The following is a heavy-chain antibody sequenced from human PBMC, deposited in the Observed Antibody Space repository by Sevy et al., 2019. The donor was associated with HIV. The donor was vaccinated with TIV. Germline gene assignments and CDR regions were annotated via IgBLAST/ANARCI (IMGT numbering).Heavy chain of an antibody. CDR3: VKYINRGCDGVNCYSYYYYFYCLDV. Sequence: GGSLRLSCAASGFPFNDHAMHWVRQVPGKGLEWVSGVSWNSRYIGYADSVKGRFTISRDNARHFLYLEMNSLRPEDTALYYFVKYINRGCDGVNCYSYYYYFYCLDVWGQGTTVTVSS. CDR2: VSWNSRYI. CDR1: GFPFNDHA. J-gene: IGHJ6*02. D-gene: IGHD2-21*01. V-gene: IGHV3-9*01.